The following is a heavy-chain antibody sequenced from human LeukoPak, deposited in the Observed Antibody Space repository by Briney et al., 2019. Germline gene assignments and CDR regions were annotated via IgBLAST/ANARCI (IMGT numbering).Heavy chain of an antibody. CDR1: GGSISSYY. V-gene: IGHV4-59*01. J-gene: IGHJ3*02. CDR2: IYYSGST. CDR3: ARYIVSYPHDAFDI. D-gene: IGHD1-26*01. Sequence: SETLSLTCTVSGGSISSYYWSWIRRPPGKGLEWIGYIYYSGSTSYNSSLKSRVTISVDTSKKQFSLKLSAVTAADTAFYYCARYIVSYPHDAFDIWGQGTMVTVSS.